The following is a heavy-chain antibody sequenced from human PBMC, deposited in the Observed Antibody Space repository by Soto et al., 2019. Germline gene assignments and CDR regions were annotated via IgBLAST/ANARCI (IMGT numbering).Heavy chain of an antibody. CDR2: IGADSINT. Sequence: EVQLLESGGDLVQPGESLRLSCAASGFTFGNYPMTWVRQAPGKGLEWVSAIGADSINTYYADSGKGRFTMSRDNYKNTLYLLMNSVSQSDTAVYFCAKGDGTSGATVRVYDYWGEGTLVNVSS. CDR1: GFTFGNYP. V-gene: IGHV3-23*01. CDR3: AKGDGTSGATVRVYDY. J-gene: IGHJ4*02. D-gene: IGHD1-1*01.